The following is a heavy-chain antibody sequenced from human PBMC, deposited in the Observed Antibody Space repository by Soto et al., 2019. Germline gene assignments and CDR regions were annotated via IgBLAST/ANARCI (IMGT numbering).Heavy chain of an antibody. V-gene: IGHV1-18*01. J-gene: IGHJ4*02. CDR1: GYTFTSYG. D-gene: IGHD1-26*01. CDR2: ISGYTGNT. CDR3: ARDDSGFSGSHYIDYFNY. Sequence: ASVKVSCKASGYTFTSYGISWVRQAPGQGLEWMGWISGYTGNTNYAQHFQGRVTMTRDTSAGTAYMQLSSLTSEDTAVYYCARDDSGFSGSHYIDYFNYWGQGALVTVSS.